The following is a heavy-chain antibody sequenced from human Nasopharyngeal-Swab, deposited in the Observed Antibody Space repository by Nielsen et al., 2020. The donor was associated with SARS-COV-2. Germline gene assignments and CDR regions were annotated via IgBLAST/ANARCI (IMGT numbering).Heavy chain of an antibody. D-gene: IGHD1-1*01. V-gene: IGHV2-5*02. CDR2: IYCDDDK. CDR1: GFSLSTSGVG. J-gene: IGHJ5*02. CDR3: ANRHDRKDWFDP. Sequence: SSPTLVKPTQTLTLTCTFSGFSLSTSGVGVGWIRQPPGKALEWLALIYCDDDKRYSPSLKSRLTITKDTTKNQVVLTMTNMDPVDTATYYCANRHDRKDWFDPWGQGTLVTVSS.